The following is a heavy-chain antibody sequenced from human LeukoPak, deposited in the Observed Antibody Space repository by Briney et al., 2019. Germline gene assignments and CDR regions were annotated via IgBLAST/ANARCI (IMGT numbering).Heavy chain of an antibody. CDR1: GGTFSSYA. Sequence: ASVKVSCKASGGTFSSYAISWVRQAPGQGLEWMGWISAYNGSTNYAQKLQGRVTMTTDTSTSTAYMELRSLRSDDTAVYYCARDRWDSSGWPHIWGQGTMVTVSS. D-gene: IGHD6-19*01. J-gene: IGHJ3*02. CDR3: ARDRWDSSGWPHI. V-gene: IGHV1-18*01. CDR2: ISAYNGST.